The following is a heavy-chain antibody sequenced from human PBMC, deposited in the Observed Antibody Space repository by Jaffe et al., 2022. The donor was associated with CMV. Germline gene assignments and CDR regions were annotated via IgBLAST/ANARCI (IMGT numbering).Heavy chain of an antibody. D-gene: IGHD3-10*01. V-gene: IGHV4-34*01. J-gene: IGHJ3*02. CDR3: ARRGLLWFGGFLDAFDI. CDR2: INHSGST. Sequence: QVQLQQWGAGLLKPSETLSLTCAVYGGSFSGYYWSWIRQPPGKGLEWIGEINHSGSTNYNPSLKSRVTISVDTSKNQFSLKLSSVTAADTAVYYCARRGLLWFGGFLDAFDIWGQGTMVTVSS. CDR1: GGSFSGYY.